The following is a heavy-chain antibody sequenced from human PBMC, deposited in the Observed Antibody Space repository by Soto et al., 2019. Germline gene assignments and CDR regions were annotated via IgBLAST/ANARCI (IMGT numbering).Heavy chain of an antibody. V-gene: IGHV4-34*01. CDR2: INHSGST. CDR1: GGSFSGYY. Sequence: SETLSLTCAVYGGSFSGYYWSWIRQPPGKGLEWIGEINHSGSTNYSPSLKSRVTISVDTSKNQFSLRAEDTAVYYCAKGHVVGATRYYYGMDVWGQGTTVTVSS. J-gene: IGHJ6*02. D-gene: IGHD1-26*01. CDR3: AKGHVVGATRYYYGMDV.